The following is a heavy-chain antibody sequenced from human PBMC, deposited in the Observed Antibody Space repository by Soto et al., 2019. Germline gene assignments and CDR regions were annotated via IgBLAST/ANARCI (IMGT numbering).Heavy chain of an antibody. D-gene: IGHD2-15*01. CDR1: GFTFSSYG. V-gene: IGHV3-30*18. Sequence: QVQLVESGGGVVQPGRSLRLSCAASGFTFSSYGMHWVRQAPGKGLEWVAVTSYDGSNKYYADSVKGRFTISRDNSKNTLYLQMNSLRAEDTAVYYCAKDRDIVVVVAALQHWGQGTLVTVSS. CDR2: TSYDGSNK. J-gene: IGHJ1*01. CDR3: AKDRDIVVVVAALQH.